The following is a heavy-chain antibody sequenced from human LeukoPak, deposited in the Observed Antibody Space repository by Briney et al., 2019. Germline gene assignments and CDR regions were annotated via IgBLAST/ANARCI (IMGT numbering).Heavy chain of an antibody. V-gene: IGHV5-51*01. D-gene: IGHD3-22*01. CDR2: IYPGDSDT. CDR3: ARHIAAPYYYDSSAPLDY. Sequence: PGESLKISCKASGYRFTSYWIGWVRQMPGKGLEWMGIIYPGDSDTRYSPSFQGQVTISADKSISTAYLQWSSLKASDTAMYYCARHIAAPYYYDSSAPLDYWGQGTLVTVSS. J-gene: IGHJ4*02. CDR1: GYRFTSYW.